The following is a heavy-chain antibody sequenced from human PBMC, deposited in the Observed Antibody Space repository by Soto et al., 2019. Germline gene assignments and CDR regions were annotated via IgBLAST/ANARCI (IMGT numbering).Heavy chain of an antibody. D-gene: IGHD3-10*01. J-gene: IGHJ4*02. CDR3: ARAPITMVRGVIIFDY. V-gene: IGHV4-59*08. CDR1: GGSISSYY. CDR2: IYHSGST. Sequence: PSETLSLTCTVSGGSISSYYWSWVRQPPGKGLEWIGEIYHSGSTNYNPSLKSRVTISVDTSKNQFSLKLSSVTAADTAVYYCARAPITMVRGVIIFDYWGQGTLVTVSS.